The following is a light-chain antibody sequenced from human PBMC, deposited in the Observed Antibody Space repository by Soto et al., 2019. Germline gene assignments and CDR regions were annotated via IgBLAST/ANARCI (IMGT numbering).Light chain of an antibody. CDR2: KVS. CDR1: SSDVGGNKY. Sequence: QSALTQPASVSGSPGQSITISCTGTSSDVGGNKYVPWYQQYPGKVPKLLINKVSNRPSGVSNRFSGSKSGNPASLTISGLLAEDEADYFCTSSTSDRLYVFGTGTKLTVL. J-gene: IGLJ1*01. V-gene: IGLV2-14*01. CDR3: TSSTSDRLYV.